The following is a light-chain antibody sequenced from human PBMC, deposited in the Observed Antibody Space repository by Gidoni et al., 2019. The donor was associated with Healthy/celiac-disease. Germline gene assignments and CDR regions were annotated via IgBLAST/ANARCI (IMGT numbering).Light chain of an antibody. CDR1: QGISSY. J-gene: IGKJ3*01. CDR3: QQYYSYPRT. V-gene: IGKV1-8*01. Sequence: AIRMTQSPSSFPASTGDRVTITCRASQGISSYLAWYQQKPGKAPKLLIYAASTLQSGVPSSFSGSGSGTDFTLTISCLQSEDFATYYCQQYYSYPRTFGPGTKVDIK. CDR2: AAS.